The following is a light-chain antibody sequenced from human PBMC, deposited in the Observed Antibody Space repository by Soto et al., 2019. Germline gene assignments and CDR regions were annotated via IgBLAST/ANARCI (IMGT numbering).Light chain of an antibody. CDR1: RDISNS. J-gene: IGKJ1*01. Sequence: DIQMTQSPSSVSAPVGDRLTITCRASRDISNSLAWYQQTPGKAPKLLLRGASSLHRGVPSRFSGGGAGTEFTLTISSLQPEDFATYYCQQTSAFPRTFGQGTKVDI. V-gene: IGKV1-12*01. CDR2: GAS. CDR3: QQTSAFPRT.